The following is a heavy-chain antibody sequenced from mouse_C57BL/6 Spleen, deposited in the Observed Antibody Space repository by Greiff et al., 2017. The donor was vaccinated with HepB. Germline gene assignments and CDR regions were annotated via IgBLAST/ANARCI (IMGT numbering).Heavy chain of an antibody. Sequence: EVQLQQSGAELVRPGASVKLSCTASGFNIKDYYMHWVKQRPEQGLEWIGRIDPEDGDTEYAPKFQGKATMTADTSSNTAYLQLSSLTSEDTAVYYCTSIYYGYLYYAMDYWGHRTSVTVSS. CDR1: GFNIKDYY. J-gene: IGHJ4*01. V-gene: IGHV14-1*01. CDR3: TSIYYGYLYYAMDY. CDR2: IDPEDGDT. D-gene: IGHD2-2*01.